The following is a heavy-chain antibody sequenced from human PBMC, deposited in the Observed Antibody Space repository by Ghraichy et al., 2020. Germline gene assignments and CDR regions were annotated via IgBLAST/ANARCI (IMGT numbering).Heavy chain of an antibody. CDR1: GFTFSNYE. D-gene: IGHD3-10*01. J-gene: IGHJ4*02. Sequence: GGSLRLSCVTSGFTFSNYEMNWVHQTPGKGVEWVSHISGSGSKTDYADSVKGRFTISRDNAKNSMYLHMSNLRDDDTAVYYCARGPLFTTSSLDYYDYWGQGTLVTVSS. CDR3: ARGPLFTTSSLDYYDY. CDR2: ISGSGSKT. V-gene: IGHV3-48*03.